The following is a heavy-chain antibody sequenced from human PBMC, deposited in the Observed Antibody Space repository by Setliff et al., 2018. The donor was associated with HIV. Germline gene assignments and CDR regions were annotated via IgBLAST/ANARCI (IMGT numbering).Heavy chain of an antibody. CDR1: GFTFTNAW. CDR3: VGHYYDPLTGYYVWFFDV. J-gene: IGHJ2*01. V-gene: IGHV3-15*05. Sequence: PGGSLRLSCLASGFTFTNAWMSWVRQSPRKGLEWLARIKSKSDGGTTSYAAPVKDRFTISRNDSRNTLYLQMNSMKSDDTATYYCVGHYYDPLTGYYVWFFDVWGRGTLVTVSS. CDR2: IKSKSDGGTT. D-gene: IGHD3-9*01.